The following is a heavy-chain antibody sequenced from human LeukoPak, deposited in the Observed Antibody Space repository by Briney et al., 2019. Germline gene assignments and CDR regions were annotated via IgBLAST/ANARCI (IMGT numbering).Heavy chain of an antibody. V-gene: IGHV3-48*04. D-gene: IGHD3-22*01. CDR1: GFTFSSYS. CDR2: ISSSGSTI. CDR3: ARDYYDSSGYYSQYFDY. Sequence: GGSLRLSCAASGFTFSSYSMNWVRQAPGKGLEWVSYISSSGSTIYYADSVKGRFTISRDNAKNSLYLQMNSLRAEDTAVYYCARDYYDSSGYYSQYFDYWGQGTLVTVSS. J-gene: IGHJ4*02.